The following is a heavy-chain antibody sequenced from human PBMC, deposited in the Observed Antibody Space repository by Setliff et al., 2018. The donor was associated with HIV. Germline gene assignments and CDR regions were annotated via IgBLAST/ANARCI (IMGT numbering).Heavy chain of an antibody. D-gene: IGHD5-12*01. CDR1: GYSFTNHY. Sequence: ASVKVSCKPSGYSFTNHYMHWVRQAPGQGLEWMGVINPTGGSTRNTQKFQGRVAMTRDTSTSTVYMELSSLRSEDTAVYYCARDPSVEMATIEYYFDYWGQGTLVTVSS. J-gene: IGHJ4*02. V-gene: IGHV1-46*01. CDR3: ARDPSVEMATIEYYFDY. CDR2: INPTGGST.